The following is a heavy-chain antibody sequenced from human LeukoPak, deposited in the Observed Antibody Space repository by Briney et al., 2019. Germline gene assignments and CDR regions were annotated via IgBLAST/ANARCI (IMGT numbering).Heavy chain of an antibody. J-gene: IGHJ4*02. Sequence: GGSLRLSCTASGFTFGDYAMSWFRQAPGKGLEWVGFIRSKDYGGTIEYAASVKGRFTISRDNAKNSLYLQMNSLRAEDTAVYYCARDTVGALIDYWGQGTLVTVSS. CDR3: ARDTVGALIDY. V-gene: IGHV3-49*03. D-gene: IGHD1-26*01. CDR1: GFTFGDYA. CDR2: IRSKDYGGTI.